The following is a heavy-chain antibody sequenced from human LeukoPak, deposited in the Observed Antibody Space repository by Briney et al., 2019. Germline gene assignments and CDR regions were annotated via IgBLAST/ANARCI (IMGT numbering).Heavy chain of an antibody. CDR3: ARDRIVGATVAFDI. J-gene: IGHJ3*02. CDR1: GFTFSGYW. D-gene: IGHD1-26*01. V-gene: IGHV3-7*01. CDR2: IKQDGSEK. Sequence: GGSLRLSCAASGFTFSGYWMSWVRQAPGTGLEWVANIKQDGSEKYYVDSVKGRFTISRDNAKNSLYLQMNSLRAEDTAVYYCARDRIVGATVAFDIWGQGTMVTVSS.